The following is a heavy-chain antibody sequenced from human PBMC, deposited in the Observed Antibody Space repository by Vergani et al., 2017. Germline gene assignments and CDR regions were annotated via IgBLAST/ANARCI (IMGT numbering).Heavy chain of an antibody. D-gene: IGHD3-3*01. CDR1: GGSFSGYY. J-gene: IGHJ5*02. Sequence: QVQLQQWGAGLLKPSETLSLTCAVYGGSFSGYYWSWIRQPPGKGLEWIGEINHSGSTNYNPSLKSRVTISVDTSKNQFSLKLSSVTAADTAVYYCERVYTYYDFWSGSIGGNWFDPWGQGTLVTVSS. CDR3: ERVYTYYDFWSGSIGGNWFDP. CDR2: INHSGST. V-gene: IGHV4-34*01.